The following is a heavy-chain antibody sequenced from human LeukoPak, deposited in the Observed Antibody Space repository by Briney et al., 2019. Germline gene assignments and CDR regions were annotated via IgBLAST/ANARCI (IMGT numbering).Heavy chain of an antibody. Sequence: GGSLRLSCAASGFTFSSYSINWVRQAPGKGLEWVSCVSSSSSFIYYADSVKGRFTISRDNAKNSLYLQMNSLRAEDTAVYYCARGGIAAAADYWGQGTLVTVSS. D-gene: IGHD6-13*01. V-gene: IGHV3-21*04. CDR2: VSSSSSFI. CDR1: GFTFSSYS. CDR3: ARGGIAAAADY. J-gene: IGHJ4*02.